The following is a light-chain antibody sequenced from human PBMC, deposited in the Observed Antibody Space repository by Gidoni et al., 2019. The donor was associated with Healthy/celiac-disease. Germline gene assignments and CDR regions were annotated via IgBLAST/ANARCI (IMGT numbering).Light chain of an antibody. V-gene: IGKV1-39*01. CDR1: QSISSY. Sequence: DIQMTKSPSPLSASVGDGVTITCRSSQSISSYLTWYQQKPAKAPKHLIYAASSLQSGVPLRFSGSGSGADFALTISSLRPEDFATDYCRQSYSTPLGYTFGQGTKLEIK. J-gene: IGKJ2*01. CDR2: AAS. CDR3: RQSYSTPLGYT.